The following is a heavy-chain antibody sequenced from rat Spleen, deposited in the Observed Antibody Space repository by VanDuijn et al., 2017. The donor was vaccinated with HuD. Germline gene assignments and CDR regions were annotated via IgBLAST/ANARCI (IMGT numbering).Heavy chain of an antibody. CDR1: GFTFSDYY. J-gene: IGHJ3*01. CDR2: ISYEGDDT. CDR3: TTARNIPSYWYFDF. D-gene: IGHD1-5*01. V-gene: IGHV5-20*01. Sequence: EVQLVESGGGLVQPGRSLKLSCAASGFTFSDYYMAWVRQAPKKGLEWVTSISYEGDDTYYGDSVKGRFTLSRDDAKRTLFLQMDSLRSEDTATFYCTTARNIPSYWYFDFWGQGTLVTVSS.